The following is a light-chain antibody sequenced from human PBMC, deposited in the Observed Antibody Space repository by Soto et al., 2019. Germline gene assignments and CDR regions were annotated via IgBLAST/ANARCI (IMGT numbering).Light chain of an antibody. CDR1: QSISNW. CDR3: QQDNSYPWT. J-gene: IGKJ1*01. V-gene: IGKV1-5*03. Sequence: DIQMTQSPSTLSASVGDRVTITCRASQSISNWLAWYQQKPGKAPKLLIYKASSLEIGVPSRFSGSGSGTEFTLTISSLQPDDFATYYCQQDNSYPWTFGQGTKVEIK. CDR2: KAS.